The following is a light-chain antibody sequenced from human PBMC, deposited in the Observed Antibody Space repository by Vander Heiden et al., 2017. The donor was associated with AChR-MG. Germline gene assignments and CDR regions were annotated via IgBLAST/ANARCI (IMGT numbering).Light chain of an antibody. CDR1: QDIGNY. CDR3: QQYDSLLS. CDR2: DAS. J-gene: IGKJ4*01. V-gene: IGKV1-33*01. Sequence: DIQMTQSPSSLSASVGDTITITCQASQDIGNYLNWYQQKPGKAPKFLIYDASSLATGVPSRFSGSGSGTDFTLTINGLQPEDIATYYCQQYDSLLSFGGGTKVDLK.